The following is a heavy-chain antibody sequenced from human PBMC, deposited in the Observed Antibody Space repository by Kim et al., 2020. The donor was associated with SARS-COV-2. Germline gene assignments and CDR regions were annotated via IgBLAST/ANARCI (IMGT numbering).Heavy chain of an antibody. CDR2: DGGNK. D-gene: IGHD5-18*01. CDR3: ANAWIPDY. V-gene: IGHV3-30*02. J-gene: IGHJ4*02. Sequence: DGGNKYYADSVKGRFTIYRDNSKNTLYLQMNSLRAEDTAVYYCANAWIPDYWGQGTLVTVSS.